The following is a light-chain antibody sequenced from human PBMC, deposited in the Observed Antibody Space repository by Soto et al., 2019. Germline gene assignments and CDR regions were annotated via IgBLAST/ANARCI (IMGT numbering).Light chain of an antibody. CDR2: GAS. CDR1: QSVSSSS. V-gene: IGKV3-20*01. Sequence: EVVFTQSPCTLSLSQGERATLSCRASQSVSSSSLAWYQQKRGQAPRLLIHGASSRATGIPDRFSGSGSGTDFTLAISRLELEEFAVYYCEQYCRSARTFGQGTKVDIK. CDR3: EQYCRSART. J-gene: IGKJ1*01.